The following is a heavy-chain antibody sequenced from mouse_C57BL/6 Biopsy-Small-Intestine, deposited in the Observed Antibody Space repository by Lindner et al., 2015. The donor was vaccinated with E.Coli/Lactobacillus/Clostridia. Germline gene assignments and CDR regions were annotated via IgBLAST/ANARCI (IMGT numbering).Heavy chain of an antibody. V-gene: IGHV1-18*01. J-gene: IGHJ4*01. D-gene: IGHD1-1*01. CDR3: AHLITTVVAHYYAMDY. Sequence: VQLQESGPELVKPGASVKIPCKASGYTFTDYNMDWVKQSHGKSLEWIGDINPNNGGTSYNQKFKGKATLTVNKSSSTAYMELRSLTSEDSAVYFCAHLITTVVAHYYAMDYWGQGTSVTVSS. CDR2: INPNNGGT. CDR1: GYTFTDYN.